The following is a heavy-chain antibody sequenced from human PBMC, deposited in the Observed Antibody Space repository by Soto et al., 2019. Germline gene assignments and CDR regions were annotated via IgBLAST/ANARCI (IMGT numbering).Heavy chain of an antibody. CDR1: GGAISSSTYS. J-gene: IGHJ3*01. V-gene: IGHV4-30-2*01. CDR2: ISHSDTT. CDR3: ARRGDFGGFDA. D-gene: IGHD4-17*01. Sequence: QLQLQESASGLVRPSQTLSLTCAVSGGAISSSTYSWTWIRRPPGEGLEWIGSISHSDTTYYNPSLKSRVTMSVDRSKFQFSLNLTSVTAADTAVYFCARRGDFGGFDAWGQGSMVTVSS.